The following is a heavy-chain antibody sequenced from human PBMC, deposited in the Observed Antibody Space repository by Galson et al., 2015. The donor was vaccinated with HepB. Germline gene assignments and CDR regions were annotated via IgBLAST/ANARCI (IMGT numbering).Heavy chain of an antibody. D-gene: IGHD6-6*01. J-gene: IGHJ4*02. V-gene: IGHV3-30-3*01. CDR1: GFTFSSYA. Sequence: SLRLSCAASGFTFSSYAMHWVRQAPGKGLEWVAVISYDGSNKYYADSVKGRFTISRDNSKNTLYLQMNSLRAEDTAVYYCATYQGPHIAAPPSYWGQGTLVTVSS. CDR2: ISYDGSNK. CDR3: ATYQGPHIAAPPSY.